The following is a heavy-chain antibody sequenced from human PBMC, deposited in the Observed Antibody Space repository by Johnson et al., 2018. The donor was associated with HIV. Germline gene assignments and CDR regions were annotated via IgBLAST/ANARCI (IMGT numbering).Heavy chain of an antibody. Sequence: VQLVESGGCVARPGGSLRLSCAASGFTFDDYGMSWVRQAPGNGLEWVANIKQDGSEKYYADSVKGRFTISRDNSKNTLYLQMNSLRAEDTAVYYCTTVGIAVAGALPIWGQGTMVTVSS. D-gene: IGHD6-19*01. V-gene: IGHV3-7*03. CDR2: IKQDGSEK. CDR3: TTVGIAVAGALPI. J-gene: IGHJ3*02. CDR1: GFTFDDYG.